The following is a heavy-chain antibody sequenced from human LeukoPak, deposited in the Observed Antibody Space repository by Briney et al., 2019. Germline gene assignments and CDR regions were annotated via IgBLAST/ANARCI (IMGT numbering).Heavy chain of an antibody. CDR1: GFIFSAYA. Sequence: GGSLRLSCAASGFIFSAYAMTWVRQAPGKGLEWVSGISDGGGNTYYADSVRGRFTISRENSKNTLYLQMNSLRAEDTAVYYCAKDSAKKYDDYWGQGTLVTVSS. CDR3: AKDSAKKYDDY. J-gene: IGHJ4*02. CDR2: ISDGGGNT. V-gene: IGHV3-23*01. D-gene: IGHD2/OR15-2a*01.